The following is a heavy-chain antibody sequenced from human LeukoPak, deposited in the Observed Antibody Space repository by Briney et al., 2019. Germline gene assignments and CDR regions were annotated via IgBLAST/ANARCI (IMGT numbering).Heavy chain of an antibody. D-gene: IGHD6-6*01. CDR3: AKGGSSDY. J-gene: IGHJ4*02. Sequence: GGSLRLSCAASGFTFSSNAMSWVRQAPGKGLEWVSGISGSGASTYYADSVKGRFTISRDNSKNTLYLQMNSLRDEDTAIYYCAKGGSSDYWGQGTLVTVSS. CDR1: GFTFSSNA. V-gene: IGHV3-23*01. CDR2: ISGSGAST.